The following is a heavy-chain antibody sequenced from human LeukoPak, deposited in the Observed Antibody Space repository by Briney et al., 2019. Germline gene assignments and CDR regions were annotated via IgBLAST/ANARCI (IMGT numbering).Heavy chain of an antibody. CDR2: IRGSGDST. J-gene: IGHJ4*02. D-gene: IGHD3-10*01. V-gene: IGHV3-23*01. Sequence: GGSLRLSCAASGFTFSSYSMSWVRQAPGKGLEWVSAIRGSGDSTYYADSVKGRFTISRDNSKNTLYLQMNSLRAEDTAVYYCAKDRPPYYVGSGHDFDYWGQGNLVTVSS. CDR3: AKDRPPYYVGSGHDFDY. CDR1: GFTFSSYS.